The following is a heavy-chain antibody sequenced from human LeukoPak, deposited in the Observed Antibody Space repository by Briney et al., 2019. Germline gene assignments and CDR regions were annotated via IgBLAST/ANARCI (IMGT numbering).Heavy chain of an antibody. CDR1: GGSIXSYX. CDR3: AGGVEMATIIAY. Sequence: PSXTXXLXXTXXGGSIXSYXXSWIRQPPGKGXXXIGYIYSSGSTNYNPSLKRGVTISVDKSKKQFSQRRSSVAAADTAVYYCAGGVEMATIIAYWGQGTLVTVSS. CDR2: IYSSGST. V-gene: IGHV4-59*01. J-gene: IGHJ4*02. D-gene: IGHD5-24*01.